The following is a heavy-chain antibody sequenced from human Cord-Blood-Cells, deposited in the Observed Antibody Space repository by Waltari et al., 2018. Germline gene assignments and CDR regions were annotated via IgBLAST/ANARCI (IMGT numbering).Heavy chain of an antibody. CDR3: ASGRYARTQFDY. Sequence: EVQLVESGGGLVKPGGSLRLSCAASGFTFSSCSMNWVCQAPGKGLEWVSSISSSSSYIYYADSVKGRFTISRDNAKNSLYLQMNSLRAEDTAVYYCASGRYARTQFDYWGQGTLVTVSS. CDR2: ISSSSSYI. CDR1: GFTFSSCS. D-gene: IGHD3-16*01. V-gene: IGHV3-21*01. J-gene: IGHJ4*02.